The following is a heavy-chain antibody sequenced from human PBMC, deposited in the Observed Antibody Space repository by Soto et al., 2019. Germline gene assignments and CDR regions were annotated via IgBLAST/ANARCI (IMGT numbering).Heavy chain of an antibody. CDR3: ARGGEGLRRRWFDP. CDR2: IWYDGSNK. Sequence: QVPLVESGGGVVQPGRSLRLSCAASGFTFSSYGMHWVRQAPGKGLEWVAVIWYDGSNKYYADSVKGRFTISRDNSKNTLYLQMNSLRAEDTAVYYCARGGEGLRRRWFDPWGQGTLVTVSS. D-gene: IGHD5-12*01. CDR1: GFTFSSYG. V-gene: IGHV3-33*01. J-gene: IGHJ5*02.